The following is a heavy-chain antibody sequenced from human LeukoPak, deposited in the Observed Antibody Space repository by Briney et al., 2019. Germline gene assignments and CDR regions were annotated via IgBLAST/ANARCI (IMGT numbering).Heavy chain of an antibody. CDR1: GGSISSGGYY. J-gene: IGHJ4*02. V-gene: IGHV4-31*03. CDR3: ASTRETGYGDYPPGFDY. Sequence: PSQTLSLTCTVSGGSISSGGYYWSWISQHPGKGLEWIGYIYYSGSTYYNPSLKSRVTISVDTSKNQFSLKLSSVTAADTAVYYCASTRETGYGDYPPGFDYWGQGTLVTVSS. D-gene: IGHD4-17*01. CDR2: IYYSGST.